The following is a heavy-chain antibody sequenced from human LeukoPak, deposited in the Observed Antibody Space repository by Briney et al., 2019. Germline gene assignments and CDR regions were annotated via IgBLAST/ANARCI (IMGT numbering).Heavy chain of an antibody. CDR2: IKQDGSEK. D-gene: IGHD6-19*01. V-gene: IGHV3-7*01. J-gene: IGHJ4*02. CDR3: ARDVCRWSSGCHDFDY. CDR1: GFTFNNYW. Sequence: PGGSLRLSCAASGFTFNNYWMSWVRQAPGKGLEWVANIKQDGSEKYYVDSVKGRFTISRDNAYNSLYLQMNSLRAEDTAVYYCARDVCRWSSGCHDFDYWGQGTLVTVSS.